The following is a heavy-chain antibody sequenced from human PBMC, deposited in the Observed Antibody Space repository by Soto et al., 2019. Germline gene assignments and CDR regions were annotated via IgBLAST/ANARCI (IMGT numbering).Heavy chain of an antibody. D-gene: IGHD3-9*01. CDR1: GYRFLNYW. Sequence: GESLKISCQASGYRFLNYWIGWVRQMPGKGLEWMGIIYPDDSDTRYSPSFQGQVTMSVDESSSTAYLQWSSLKASDTAMYYCATASDWAFDYWGQGTLVTVS. J-gene: IGHJ4*02. CDR3: ATASDWAFDY. V-gene: IGHV5-51*01. CDR2: IYPDDSDT.